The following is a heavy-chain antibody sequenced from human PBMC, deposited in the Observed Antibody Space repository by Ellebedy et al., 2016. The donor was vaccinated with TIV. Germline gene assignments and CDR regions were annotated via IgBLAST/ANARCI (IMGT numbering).Heavy chain of an antibody. CDR2: ISAYNGNT. CDR3: ARPLEGSSWYGGAFDI. CDR1: GYTFTSYG. Sequence: ASVKVSXXASGYTFTSYGISWVRQAPGQGLEWMGWISAYNGNTNYAQKLQGRVTMTTDTSTSTVYMELSSLRSEDTAVYYCARPLEGSSWYGGAFDIWGQGTMVTVSS. D-gene: IGHD6-13*01. V-gene: IGHV1-18*01. J-gene: IGHJ3*02.